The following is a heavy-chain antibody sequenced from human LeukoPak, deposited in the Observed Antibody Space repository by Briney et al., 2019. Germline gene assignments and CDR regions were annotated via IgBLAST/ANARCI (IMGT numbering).Heavy chain of an antibody. CDR2: TSSSGTNI. CDR1: GFTFSSYE. Sequence: GGSLRLSCAASGFTFSSYEMNWVRQAPGKGLEWVSYTSSSGTNIYYADSVKGRFTISRDNAKNSLYLQMNSPRAEDTAVYYCARMAGRGYYDYWGQGTLVTVSS. CDR3: ARMAGRGYYDY. J-gene: IGHJ4*02. V-gene: IGHV3-48*03. D-gene: IGHD1-26*01.